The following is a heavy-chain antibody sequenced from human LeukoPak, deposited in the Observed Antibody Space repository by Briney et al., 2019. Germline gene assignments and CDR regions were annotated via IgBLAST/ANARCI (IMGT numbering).Heavy chain of an antibody. CDR1: GGSISSSSYY. D-gene: IGHD1-26*01. J-gene: IGHJ6*02. CDR2: ISASDGNI. Sequence: ETLSLTCTVSGGSISSSSYYWGWIRQPPGKGLEWVSGISASDGNIYYADSVKGRFTISRDNSKYTLYLQMNSLRAEDTAVYYCVKLGWDQRDMDVWGQGTTVTVSS. CDR3: VKLGWDQRDMDV. V-gene: IGHV3-23*01.